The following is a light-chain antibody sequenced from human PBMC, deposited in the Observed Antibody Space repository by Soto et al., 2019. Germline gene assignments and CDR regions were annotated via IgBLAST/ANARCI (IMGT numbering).Light chain of an antibody. V-gene: IGKV3-11*01. CDR2: DAY. CDR3: QQHHRYPFT. Sequence: EVVFPPSPVTLSLSPGERATLSWRASQSFRGLLAWYQQKPGQAPSLLIDDAYSRATGIPPRFSGSGSGTDFTLTISGLQPEDSAVYYCQQHHRYPFTFGQGTRLEI. J-gene: IGKJ5*01. CDR1: QSFRGL.